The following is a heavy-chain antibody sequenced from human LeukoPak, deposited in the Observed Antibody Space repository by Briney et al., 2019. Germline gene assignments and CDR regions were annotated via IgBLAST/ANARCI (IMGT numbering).Heavy chain of an antibody. CDR1: GFTFSSYT. D-gene: IGHD2-21*02. CDR2: IAGSSGYI. Sequence: GGSLRLSCAASGFTFSSYTMNWVRQAPGKGLEWVSSIAGSSGYISYADSVKGRFTISRDNAKKSLYLQMTSLAAEDTAVYYCARDRGAYCGGDCYLGSDYWGRGTLVTVSS. CDR3: ARDRGAYCGGDCYLGSDY. J-gene: IGHJ4*01. V-gene: IGHV3-21*01.